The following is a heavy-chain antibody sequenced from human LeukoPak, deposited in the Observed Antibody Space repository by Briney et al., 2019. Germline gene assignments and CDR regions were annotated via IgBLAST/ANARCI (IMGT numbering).Heavy chain of an antibody. CDR2: VYRTGTT. V-gene: IGHV4-39*01. D-gene: IGHD3-9*01. Sequence: SETLSLTCTVSGGSVSIRSSYWGWIRQPPGSGLEWIGTVYRTGTTYYNPSLRSRVTMSVDTSKNQFSLKMSSVTAADTAVYYCARLYYHTSRYYDFWGQGTLVTVSS. CDR1: GGSVSIRSSY. CDR3: ARLYYHTSRYYDF. J-gene: IGHJ4*02.